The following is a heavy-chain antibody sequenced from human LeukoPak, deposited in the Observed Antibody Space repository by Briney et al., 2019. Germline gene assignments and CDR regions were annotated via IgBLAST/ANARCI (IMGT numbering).Heavy chain of an antibody. CDR2: IKLDGTEK. CDR3: AKYGLGSHTSFDS. D-gene: IGHD3-10*01. CDR1: GFTFSNAW. V-gene: IGHV3-7*01. Sequence: GGSLRLSCAASGFTFSNAWMSWVRQAPGKGLEWVANIKLDGTEKYYVDSLKDRFTISRDNAKNLMYLQVNGLRAEDTAVYYCAKYGLGSHTSFDSWGQGTLVTVSS. J-gene: IGHJ4*02.